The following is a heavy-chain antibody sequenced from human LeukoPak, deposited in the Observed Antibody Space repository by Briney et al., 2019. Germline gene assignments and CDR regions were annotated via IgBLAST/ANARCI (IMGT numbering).Heavy chain of an antibody. D-gene: IGHD2-15*01. CDR1: GGSFSGYY. Sequence: PSETLSLTCAVYGGSFSGYYWSWIRQPPGKGLEWIGEINHSGSTNYNPSLKSRVTISVDTSKNQFSLKLSSVTAADTAVYYCAREPTPLPYIVVVVAATPGWFDPWGQGTLVTVSS. J-gene: IGHJ5*02. V-gene: IGHV4-34*01. CDR2: INHSGST. CDR3: AREPTPLPYIVVVVAATPGWFDP.